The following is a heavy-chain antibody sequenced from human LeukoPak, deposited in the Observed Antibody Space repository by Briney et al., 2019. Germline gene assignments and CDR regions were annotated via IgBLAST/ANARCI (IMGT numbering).Heavy chain of an antibody. V-gene: IGHV4-34*01. D-gene: IGHD5-24*01. J-gene: IGHJ5*02. CDR3: ARHVIARSLQNWFDP. CDR1: GGSFSGYY. Sequence: SETLSLTCAVYGGSFSGYYWSWIRQPPGKGLEWIGEINHSGSTNYNPSLKSRVTISVDTSKNQFSLKLSSVTAADTAVYYCARHVIARSLQNWFDPWGQGTLVTVSS. CDR2: INHSGST.